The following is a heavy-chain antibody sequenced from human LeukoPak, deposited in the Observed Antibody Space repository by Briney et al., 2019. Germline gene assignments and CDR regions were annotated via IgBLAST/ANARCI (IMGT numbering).Heavy chain of an antibody. CDR1: GFTVSSIY. D-gene: IGHD3-10*01. CDR3: ARDPFGDRYYYYGMDV. CDR2: IYSDGST. J-gene: IGHJ6*02. Sequence: GGSLRLSCASSGFTVSSIYMSWVRQAPGMGLDLVSVIYSDGSTYYADSVKGRFTISRDNSRNTLFLQMNSLRAEDTAVYYCARDPFGDRYYYYGMDVWGQGTAITVSS. V-gene: IGHV3-66*01.